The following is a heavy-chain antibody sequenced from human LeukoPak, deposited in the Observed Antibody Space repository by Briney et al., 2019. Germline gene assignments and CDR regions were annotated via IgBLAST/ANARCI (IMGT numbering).Heavy chain of an antibody. CDR3: AREEGLVLDY. J-gene: IGHJ4*02. Sequence: GGSLRLSCAASGFTFSSYAMSWVRQAPGKGLEWVSTISGSGDTTYSADSVKGRFTISRDNSKNTLYLQMNSLRAEDTAVYYCAREEGLVLDYWGQGTLVTVSS. D-gene: IGHD2-8*02. CDR2: ISGSGDTT. V-gene: IGHV3-23*01. CDR1: GFTFSSYA.